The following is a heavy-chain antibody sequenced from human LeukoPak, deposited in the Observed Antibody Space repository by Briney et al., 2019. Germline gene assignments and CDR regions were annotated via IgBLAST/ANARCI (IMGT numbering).Heavy chain of an antibody. Sequence: GRSLRLSCAASGFTFSSYVMHWVRQAPGKGLEWVSYISSSGSTIYYADSVKGRFTISRDNAKNSLYLQMNSLRAEDTAVYYCAELGITMIGGVWGKGTTVTISS. CDR3: AELGITMIGGV. CDR1: GFTFSSYV. V-gene: IGHV3-48*03. CDR2: ISSSGSTI. D-gene: IGHD3-10*02. J-gene: IGHJ6*04.